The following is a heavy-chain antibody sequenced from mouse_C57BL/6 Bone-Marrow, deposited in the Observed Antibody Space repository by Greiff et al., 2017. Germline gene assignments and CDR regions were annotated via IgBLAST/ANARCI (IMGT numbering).Heavy chain of an antibody. Sequence: QVQLQQSGAELARPGASVKLSCKASGYTFTSYGISWVKQRTGQGLEWIGEIYPRSGNTYYNEKFKGKATLTADKSSSTAYMELRSLTSEDAAVYFCAPLLLRSYFDYWGQGTTLTVSS. J-gene: IGHJ2*01. V-gene: IGHV1-81*01. CDR3: APLLLRSYFDY. CDR1: GYTFTSYG. CDR2: IYPRSGNT. D-gene: IGHD1-1*01.